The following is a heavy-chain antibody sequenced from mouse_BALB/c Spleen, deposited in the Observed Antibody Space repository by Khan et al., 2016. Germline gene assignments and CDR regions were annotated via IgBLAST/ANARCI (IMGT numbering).Heavy chain of an antibody. Sequence: DVQLLETGGGLVQPGGSRGLSCEGSGFTFSGFWMSWVRQTPGKTLGWIGDINSDGSAINYAPSIKDRFTIFRDNDKSTLYLQMSNVRSEDAATYFCMRYGNYWYFDVWGAGTTVTVSS. CDR1: GFTFSGFW. CDR3: MRYGNYWYFDV. V-gene: IGHV11-2*02. J-gene: IGHJ1*01. D-gene: IGHD2-1*01. CDR2: INSDGSAI.